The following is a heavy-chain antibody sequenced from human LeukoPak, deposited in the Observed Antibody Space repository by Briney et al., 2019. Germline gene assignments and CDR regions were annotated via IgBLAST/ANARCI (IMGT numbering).Heavy chain of an antibody. Sequence: GGSLRLSCAASGFTFSSYAMHWVRQAPGKGLEWVAVISYDGSNKYYADSVKGRFTISRDNSKNTLYLQMNSLRAEDTAVYYCAKSVFGPADFDLWGRGTLVTVSS. V-gene: IGHV3-30-3*02. J-gene: IGHJ2*01. D-gene: IGHD3-16*01. CDR3: AKSVFGPADFDL. CDR1: GFTFSSYA. CDR2: ISYDGSNK.